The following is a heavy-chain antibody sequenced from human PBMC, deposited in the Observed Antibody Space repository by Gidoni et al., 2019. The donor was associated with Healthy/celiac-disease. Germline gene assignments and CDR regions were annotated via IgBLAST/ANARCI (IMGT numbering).Heavy chain of an antibody. CDR1: GFTFTSSA. D-gene: IGHD3-3*01. V-gene: IGHV1-58*01. J-gene: IGHJ6*02. CDR3: AADGLEYYDFWSGYPYGMDV. CDR2: IVVGSGNT. Sequence: QMQLVQSGPEVKKPGTSVKVSCKASGFTFTSSAVQWVRQARGQRLEWIGWIVVGSGNTNHAQKFQERVTITRDMSTSTAYMELSSLRSEDTAVYYCAADGLEYYDFWSGYPYGMDVWGQGTTVTVSS.